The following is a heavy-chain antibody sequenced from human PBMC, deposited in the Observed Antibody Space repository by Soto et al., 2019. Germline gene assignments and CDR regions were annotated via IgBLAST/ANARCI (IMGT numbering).Heavy chain of an antibody. D-gene: IGHD6-13*01. J-gene: IGHJ6*02. Sequence: GGSLRLSCAASGFTFSSYAMHWVRQAPGKGLEWVAVISYDGSNKYYADSVKGRFTISRDNSKNTLYLQMNSLRAEDTAVYYSARLAWVAAAGITPPRGMDVWGQGTTVTVSS. CDR1: GFTFSSYA. CDR3: ARLAWVAAAGITPPRGMDV. CDR2: ISYDGSNK. V-gene: IGHV3-30-3*01.